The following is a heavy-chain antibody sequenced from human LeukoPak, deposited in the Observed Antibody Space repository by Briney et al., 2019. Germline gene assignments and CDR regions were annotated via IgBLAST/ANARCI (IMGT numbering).Heavy chain of an antibody. J-gene: IGHJ4*02. Sequence: GGSLRLSCAASGFTFSSYGKHWVRQAPGKGLEWVAFIRYDGSNKYYADSVKGRFTISRDNSRNTLYLQMNSLRAEDTAVYYCAKEKQLLPDYWGQGTLVTVSS. CDR1: GFTFSSYG. D-gene: IGHD6-6*01. V-gene: IGHV3-30*02. CDR3: AKEKQLLPDY. CDR2: IRYDGSNK.